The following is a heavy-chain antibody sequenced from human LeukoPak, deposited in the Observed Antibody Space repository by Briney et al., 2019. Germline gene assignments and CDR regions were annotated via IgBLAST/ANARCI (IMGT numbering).Heavy chain of an antibody. J-gene: IGHJ4*02. CDR3: ARLGGGNIDS. D-gene: IGHD2-15*01. CDR2: ISYDGSNK. Sequence: GGSLRLSCAASGFTFSSYAMHWVRQAPGKGLEWVAVISYDGSNKYYADSVKGRFTISRDNSKNTLYPQMNSLRAEDTAVYYCARLGGGNIDSWGQGTLVTVSS. CDR1: GFTFSSYA. V-gene: IGHV3-30*01.